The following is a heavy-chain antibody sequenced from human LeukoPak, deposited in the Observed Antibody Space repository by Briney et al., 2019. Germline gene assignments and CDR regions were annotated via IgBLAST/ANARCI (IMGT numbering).Heavy chain of an antibody. J-gene: IGHJ4*02. Sequence: PGGSLRLSCAASGLTFSSYAMSWVRQAPGKGLEWVSAISGSGGSTYYADSVKGRFTISRDNSKNTLYLQMNSLRAEDTAVYYCAKDSVYGDYYDYWGQGTLVTVPS. CDR2: ISGSGGST. CDR1: GLTFSSYA. D-gene: IGHD4-17*01. V-gene: IGHV3-23*01. CDR3: AKDSVYGDYYDY.